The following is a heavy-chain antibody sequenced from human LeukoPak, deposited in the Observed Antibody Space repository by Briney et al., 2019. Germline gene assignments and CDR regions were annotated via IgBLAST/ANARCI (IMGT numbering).Heavy chain of an antibody. CDR3: ARVVASTSIDS. CDR2: IYYSGRT. Sequence: PSETLPLTCTVSGSSISSCTYHWLCTPPPPGKALVWIGTIYYSGRTYHTPSLERRVTISVDTCKKQFSLKVTSVTAADTALYYCARVVASTSIDSWGQGILVTVSS. V-gene: IGHV4-39*01. J-gene: IGHJ4*02. D-gene: IGHD2-15*01. CDR1: GSSISSCTYH.